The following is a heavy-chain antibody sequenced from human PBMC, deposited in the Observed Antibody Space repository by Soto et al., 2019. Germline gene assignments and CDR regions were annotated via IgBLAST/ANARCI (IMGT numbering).Heavy chain of an antibody. CDR1: GFTFSSYA. V-gene: IGHV3-30-3*01. CDR2: ISYDGSNK. CDR3: ARHLTGNVDY. Sequence: QVQLVESGGGVVQPGRSLRLSCADSGFTFSSYAMHWVRQAPGKGLEWVAVISYDGSNKYYAGSVKGRFTISRDNSKNTLYLQMNSLRAEDTAVYYCARHLTGNVDYWGQGTLVTVSS. J-gene: IGHJ4*02. D-gene: IGHD1-20*01.